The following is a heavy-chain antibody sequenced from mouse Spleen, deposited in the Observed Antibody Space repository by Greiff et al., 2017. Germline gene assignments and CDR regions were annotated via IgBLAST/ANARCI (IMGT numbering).Heavy chain of an antibody. Sequence: VQLQQSGAELVKPGASVKMSCKASGYTFTSYWITWVKQRPGQGLEWIGDIYPGSGSTNYNEKFKSKATLTVDTSSSTAYMQLSSLTSEDSAVYYCASPTDGYYEGFAYWGQGTLVTVSA. CDR2: IYPGSGST. J-gene: IGHJ3*01. CDR1: GYTFTSYW. CDR3: ASPTDGYYEGFAY. V-gene: IGHV1-55*01. D-gene: IGHD2-3*01.